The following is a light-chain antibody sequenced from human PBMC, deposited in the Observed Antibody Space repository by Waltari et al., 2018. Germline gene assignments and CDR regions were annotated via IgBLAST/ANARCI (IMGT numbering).Light chain of an antibody. CDR2: DVS. CDR3: SSSSGTLGV. V-gene: IGLV2-14*01. CDR1: IRYVGGYKY. J-gene: IGLJ1*01. Sequence: QSALTQPASVFGSPGQSTTIPRTGTIRYVGGYKYVSWYQQHPGKAPKVMIYDVSNRPSGVSNRFSGSKSGNTASLTISGLQAEDEADYYCSSSSGTLGVFGTGTKVTVL.